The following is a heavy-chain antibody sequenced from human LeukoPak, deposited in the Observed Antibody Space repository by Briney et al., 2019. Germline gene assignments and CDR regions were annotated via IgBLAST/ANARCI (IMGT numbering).Heavy chain of an antibody. D-gene: IGHD3-16*02. CDR1: GGSISSYY. CDR2: IYYSGST. Sequence: PSETLSLTCTVSGGSISSYYWSWIRQPPGKGLEWIGYIYYSGSTNYNPSLKSRVTISVDTSKNQFSLKLSSVTAADTAVYYCARRSYRYYFDYWGQGTLATVSS. V-gene: IGHV4-59*01. CDR3: ARRSYRYYFDY. J-gene: IGHJ4*02.